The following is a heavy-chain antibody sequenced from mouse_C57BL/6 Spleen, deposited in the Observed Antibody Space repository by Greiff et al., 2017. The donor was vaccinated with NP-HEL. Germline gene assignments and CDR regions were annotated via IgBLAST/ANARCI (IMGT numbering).Heavy chain of an antibody. D-gene: IGHD1-1*01. Sequence: VQLQQSGAELVRPGASVKLSCTASGFTFKDDYMHWVKQRPEQGLEWIGWIDPENGDTDYASKFQGKATITADTSSNTAYLQLSSLTSEDTAVDYCTTGTTGVGTRGWFAYWGQVTLVTVSA. J-gene: IGHJ3*01. CDR3: TTGTTGVGTRGWFAY. V-gene: IGHV14-4*01. CDR2: IDPENGDT. CDR1: GFTFKDDY.